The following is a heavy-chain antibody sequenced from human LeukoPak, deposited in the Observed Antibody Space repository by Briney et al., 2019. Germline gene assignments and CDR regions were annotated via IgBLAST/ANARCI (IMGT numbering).Heavy chain of an antibody. J-gene: IGHJ4*02. V-gene: IGHV3-21*01. Sequence: GGSLRLSCAASGFTFSRYWMSWVRQAPGKGLEWVSFISSSSSYIYYADSLKGRFTISRDNAKNSLYLQMNSLTAEDTAVYYCARTAHLWFGEFTYYFDYWGQGTLVTVSS. CDR3: ARTAHLWFGEFTYYFDY. D-gene: IGHD3-10*01. CDR1: GFTFSRYW. CDR2: ISSSSSYI.